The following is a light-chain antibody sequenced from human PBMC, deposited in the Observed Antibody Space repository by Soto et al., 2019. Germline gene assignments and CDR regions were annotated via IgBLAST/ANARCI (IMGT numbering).Light chain of an antibody. CDR3: QQYYSTPQT. CDR2: WAS. Sequence: DIVMTQSPDSLAVSLGERATINCKSSQSVLYSSNNKNYLAWYQQKPGQPPKLLICWASTRESGVPDRFSGSGSGTDLTITISSLQAEDVAVYYCQQYYSTPQTFGQGTKVEIK. CDR1: QSVLYSSNNKNY. V-gene: IGKV4-1*01. J-gene: IGKJ1*01.